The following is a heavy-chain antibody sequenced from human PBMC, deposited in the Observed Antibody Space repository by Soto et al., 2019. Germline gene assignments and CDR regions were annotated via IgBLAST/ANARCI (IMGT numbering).Heavy chain of an antibody. V-gene: IGHV4-59*01. CDR3: AKYRRTDAEGYTFYY. J-gene: IGHJ4*02. CDR1: GGSITGSY. Sequence: SETLSLTCTVSGGSITGSYWSWIRQPPGKGLEWIGYIYYSGSTNFNPSLKSRVTMSVDTARNQFSLQLSSVTAADTAVYFCAKYRRTDAEGYTFYYWGQGALVTVSS. D-gene: IGHD2-15*01. CDR2: IYYSGST.